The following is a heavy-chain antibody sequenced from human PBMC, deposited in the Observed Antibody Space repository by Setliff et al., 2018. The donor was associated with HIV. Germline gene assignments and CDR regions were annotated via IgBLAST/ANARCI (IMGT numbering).Heavy chain of an antibody. CDR2: IHSSGST. Sequence: SETLSLTCTVSGDSIISSRNFWGWIRQPPGKGLEWIGNIHSSGSTYYNPSLKSRVFISVDLSINQFSLKLHSVTAADTAVYYCASGEDSGTYGEPYGSWGQGALVTVSS. J-gene: IGHJ5*02. CDR3: ASGEDSGTYGEPYGS. V-gene: IGHV4-39*01. D-gene: IGHD1-26*01. CDR1: GDSIISSRNF.